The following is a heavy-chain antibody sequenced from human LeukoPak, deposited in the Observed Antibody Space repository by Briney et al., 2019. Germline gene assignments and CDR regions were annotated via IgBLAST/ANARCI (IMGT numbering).Heavy chain of an antibody. V-gene: IGHV3-23*01. CDR2: ISGSGGST. D-gene: IGHD3-22*01. Sequence: GGSLRLSCAASGFTFSSYAMSWVRQAPGKGLEWVSAISGSGGSTYYADSVKGRFTISRDNSKNTLYLQMNSLRAEDTAVYYCAKDLYDSSGYYYVVTAFDTWGQGTMVTVSS. CDR1: GFTFSSYA. J-gene: IGHJ3*02. CDR3: AKDLYDSSGYYYVVTAFDT.